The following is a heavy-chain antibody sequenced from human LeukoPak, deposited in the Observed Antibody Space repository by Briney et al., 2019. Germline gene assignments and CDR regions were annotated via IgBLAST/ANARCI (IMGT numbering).Heavy chain of an antibody. CDR2: IKQDGSKK. V-gene: IGHV3-7*04. D-gene: IGHD5-24*01. Sequence: GGSLRLSCVASGFPFSSYWMTWVRQAPGKGLEWVANIKQDGSKKSYVDSVKGRFTISRDNAKNSPYLQMNSLRAEDTAIYYCTRVGYIDEGIDYWGQGTLVTVSS. CDR3: TRVGYIDEGIDY. J-gene: IGHJ4*02. CDR1: GFPFSSYW.